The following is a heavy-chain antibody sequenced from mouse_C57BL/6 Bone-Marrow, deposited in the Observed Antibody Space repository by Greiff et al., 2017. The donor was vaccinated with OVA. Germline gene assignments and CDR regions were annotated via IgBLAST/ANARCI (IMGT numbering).Heavy chain of an antibody. CDR2: IDPSDSYT. CDR1: GYTFTSYW. J-gene: IGHJ4*01. CDR3: ARSIYTLDYYAMDN. Sequence: QVQLQQSGAELVKPGASVKLSCKASGYTFTSYWMQWVKQRPGQGLEWIGVIDPSDSYTNYNQKFKGKATLTVDTSSSTAYMQLSSLTSEDSAVYYCARSIYTLDYYAMDNWGQGTAVSVTS. D-gene: IGHD2-10*02. V-gene: IGHV1-50*01.